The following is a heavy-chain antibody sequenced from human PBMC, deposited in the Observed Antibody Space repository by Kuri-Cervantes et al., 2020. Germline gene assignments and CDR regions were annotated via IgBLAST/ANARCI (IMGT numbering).Heavy chain of an antibody. D-gene: IGHD2-15*01. Sequence: LSLTCAASGFTFSSYGMHWVRQAPGKGLEWVAVIPYDGSNKYYADSVKGRFTISRDNSKNTLYLQMNSLRAEDTAVYYCAKDCSGGSCSSPDYWGQGTLVTVSS. V-gene: IGHV3-30*18. CDR2: IPYDGSNK. CDR3: AKDCSGGSCSSPDY. CDR1: GFTFSSYG. J-gene: IGHJ4*02.